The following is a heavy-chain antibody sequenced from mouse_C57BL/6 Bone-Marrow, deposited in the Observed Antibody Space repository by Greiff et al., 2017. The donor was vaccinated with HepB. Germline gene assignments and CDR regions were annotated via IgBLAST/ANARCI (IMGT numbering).Heavy chain of an antibody. CDR1: GFNIKNTY. D-gene: IGHD1-1*01. CDR3: ASAYYGSSYGYFDY. Sequence: EVKLVESVAELVRPGASVKLSCTASGFNIKNTYMHWVKQRPEQGLEWIGRIDPANGNTKYAPKFQGKATITADTSSNTAYLQLSSLTSEDTATYYCASAYYGSSYGYFDYWGQGTTLTVSS. J-gene: IGHJ2*01. CDR2: IDPANGNT. V-gene: IGHV14-3*01.